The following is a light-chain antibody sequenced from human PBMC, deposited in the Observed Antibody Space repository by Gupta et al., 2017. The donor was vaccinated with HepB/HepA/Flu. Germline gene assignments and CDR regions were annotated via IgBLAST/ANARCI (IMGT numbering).Light chain of an antibody. Sequence: DIVMTHTPISVSVTPGQPASISCKSSQSLLDSNGKTYLFWYLQKAGQPPQLLIYEGFNRCSGVPDRFSGRGSGTDFTLKISRVEAEDVGVYYCWQKIQLPWTFGQGTKVEIK. J-gene: IGKJ1*01. CDR2: EGF. CDR3: WQKIQLPWT. V-gene: IGKV2D-29*01. CDR1: QSLLDSNGKTY.